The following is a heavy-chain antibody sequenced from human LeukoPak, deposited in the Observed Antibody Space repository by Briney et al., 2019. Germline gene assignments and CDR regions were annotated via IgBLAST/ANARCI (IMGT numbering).Heavy chain of an antibody. Sequence: PGGSLRLSCAASGFTFSSYWMHWVRHAPGKGLVWVSRINSDGSSTSYADSVKGRFTISRDNAKNSLYLQMNSLRAEDTAVYYCARSIGLTGGGVDVWGQGTTVTVSS. CDR2: INSDGSST. CDR3: ARSIGLTGGGVDV. V-gene: IGHV3-74*01. CDR1: GFTFSSYW. J-gene: IGHJ6*02. D-gene: IGHD3-9*01.